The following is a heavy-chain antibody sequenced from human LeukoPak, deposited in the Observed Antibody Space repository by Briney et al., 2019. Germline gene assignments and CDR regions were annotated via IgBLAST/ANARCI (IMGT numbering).Heavy chain of an antibody. CDR3: ARDQVVVPAASMEAFDP. Sequence: ASVKVSCKASGYTFTGYYMHWVRQAPGQGLEWMGIINPSGGSTSYAQKFRGRVTMTRDTSTSTVYMELSSLRSEDTAVYYCARDQVVVPAASMEAFDPWGQGTLVTVSS. CDR1: GYTFTGYY. V-gene: IGHV1-46*01. CDR2: INPSGGST. J-gene: IGHJ5*02. D-gene: IGHD2-2*01.